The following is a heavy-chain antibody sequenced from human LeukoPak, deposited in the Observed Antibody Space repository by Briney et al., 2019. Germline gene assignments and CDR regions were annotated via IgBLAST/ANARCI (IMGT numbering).Heavy chain of an antibody. V-gene: IGHV4-59*12. J-gene: IGHJ4*02. Sequence: PSETLSLTCTVSGGSISSYYWSWIRQPPGKGLEWIGYIYYSGSTNYNPSLKSRVTISVDTSKNQFSLKLSSVTAADTAVYYCARDQIPYYRAFDYWGQGTLVTVSS. CDR3: ARDQIPYYRAFDY. D-gene: IGHD1-14*01. CDR2: IYYSGST. CDR1: GGSISSYY.